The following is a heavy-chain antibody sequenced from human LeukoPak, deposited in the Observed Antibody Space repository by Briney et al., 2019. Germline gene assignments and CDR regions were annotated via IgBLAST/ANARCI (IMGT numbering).Heavy chain of an antibody. V-gene: IGHV4-61*01. CDR2: IYYSGST. CDR1: GGSVSSGSYY. CDR3: ARVIQLWLAFDY. Sequence: PSETLSLTCTVSGGSVSSGSYYWSWIRQPPGKGLEWIGYIYYSGSTNYNPSLKSRVTISVDTSKNQFSLKLSSVTAADTAVYYCARVIQLWLAFDYWGQGTLITVSS. D-gene: IGHD5-18*01. J-gene: IGHJ4*02.